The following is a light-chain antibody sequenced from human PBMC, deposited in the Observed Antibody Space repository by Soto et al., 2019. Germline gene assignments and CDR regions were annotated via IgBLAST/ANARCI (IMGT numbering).Light chain of an antibody. CDR3: QSYYISLSVAVG. CDR1: SSNIGAGYD. CDR2: GNT. J-gene: IGLJ2*01. V-gene: IGLV1-40*01. Sequence: QPVLTQPPSVSGAPGQRVTISCTGSSSNIGAGYDVQWYQQLPGAAPRLLIFGNTNRPSGVLDRFSGSRSGTSASLAISGLEAEDEADYYCQSYYISLSVAVGFGKRTKLTVL.